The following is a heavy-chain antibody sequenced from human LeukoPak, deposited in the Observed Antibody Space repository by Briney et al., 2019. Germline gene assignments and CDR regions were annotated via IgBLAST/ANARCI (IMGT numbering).Heavy chain of an antibody. CDR1: GGSISSYY. V-gene: IGHV4-59*01. CDR3: AKRSSGCYKSAFDI. Sequence: SETLSLTCTVSGGSISSYYWSWIRQPPGKGLEWIGYIYYSGSTNYNPSLKSRVTISVDTSKNQFSLKLSSVTAADTAVYYCAKRSSGCYKSAFDIWGQGTMVTVSS. J-gene: IGHJ3*02. D-gene: IGHD6-19*01. CDR2: IYYSGST.